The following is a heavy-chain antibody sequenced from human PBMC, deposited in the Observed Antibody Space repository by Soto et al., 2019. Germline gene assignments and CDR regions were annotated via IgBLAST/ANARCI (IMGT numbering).Heavy chain of an antibody. CDR2: ISWNSGNI. CDR3: VRSKGGYSYGTPFDY. CDR1: GFTFDDYA. D-gene: IGHD5-18*01. Sequence: DVQLEESGGALVQPGRSLRLSCAASGFTFDDYAMHWVRQVLGKGLEWVSSISWNSGNIGYADSVKGRFTTSRDNAKNSLYLQMNSLRPEDTALYYRVRSKGGYSYGTPFDYWGQGTLVTVSS. J-gene: IGHJ4*02. V-gene: IGHV3-9*01.